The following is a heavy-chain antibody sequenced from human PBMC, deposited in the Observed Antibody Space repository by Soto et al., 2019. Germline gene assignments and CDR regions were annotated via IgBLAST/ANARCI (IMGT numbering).Heavy chain of an antibody. J-gene: IGHJ2*01. Sequence: QLQLQESGPGLVKPSETLSLTCTVSGGSISSSSYYWGWIRQPPGKGLEWIGRIYYSGSTYYNPSLKSGVTISVDTSKNQFSLKLSSVTAADTAVYYCAFRANGDFDLWGRGTLVTVSS. CDR2: IYYSGST. CDR3: AFRANGDFDL. D-gene: IGHD4-17*01. CDR1: GGSISSSSYY. V-gene: IGHV4-39*01.